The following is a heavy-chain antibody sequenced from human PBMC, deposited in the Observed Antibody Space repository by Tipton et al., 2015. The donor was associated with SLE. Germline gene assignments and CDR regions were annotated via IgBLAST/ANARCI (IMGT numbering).Heavy chain of an antibody. CDR2: INPNSGVT. J-gene: IGHJ4*02. CDR1: GYIFTGYY. D-gene: IGHD4-17*01. CDR3: ARETYGDYYFDY. Sequence: QLVQSGAEVKKPGASVKVSCKASGYIFTGYYIHWVRQAPGQGLEWMGWINPNSGVTNSAQKFQGRVTMTRDTSIRTAYMELSRLRSDVTAVYYCARETYGDYYFDYWGEGTLVPVSS. V-gene: IGHV1-2*02.